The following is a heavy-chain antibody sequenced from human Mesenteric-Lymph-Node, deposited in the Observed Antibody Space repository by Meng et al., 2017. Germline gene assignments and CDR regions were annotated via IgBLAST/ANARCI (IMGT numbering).Heavy chain of an antibody. Sequence: PAPGPGLVHPSQTLSLTSTVSGGSIRSGDYSWSWIRQPPGKGLEWIGYISYSGSTYYNPSLKSRVTISVDTSKNQFSLKLSSVTAADTAVYYCARTHFYDSSNYGFDYWGQGTLVTVSS. CDR2: ISYSGST. CDR1: GGSIRSGDYS. CDR3: ARTHFYDSSNYGFDY. V-gene: IGHV4-30-4*01. J-gene: IGHJ4*02. D-gene: IGHD3-22*01.